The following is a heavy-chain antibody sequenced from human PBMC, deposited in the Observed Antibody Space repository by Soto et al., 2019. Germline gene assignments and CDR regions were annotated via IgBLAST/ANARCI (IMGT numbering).Heavy chain of an antibody. CDR2: ISGSTINI. CDR1: GFAFSTYT. CDR3: ARGYNYFDY. V-gene: IGHV3-21*01. J-gene: IGHJ4*02. D-gene: IGHD1-1*01. Sequence: EVQLEESGGGLVKPGGSLRLSCAASGFAFSTYTMNWVRQAPGKGLEWVSSISGSTINIYSADSLKGRFTISRDNAKNSLYLQLNSLRAEDTAVYYCARGYNYFDYWGQGTLVTVSS.